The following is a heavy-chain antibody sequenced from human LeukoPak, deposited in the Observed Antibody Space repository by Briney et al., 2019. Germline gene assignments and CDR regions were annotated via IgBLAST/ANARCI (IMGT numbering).Heavy chain of an antibody. Sequence: GGSLRLSCAASGFAFTNYWMVWVRQAPGKGLEWVASIGKDGSEKSYVDSVKGRFTISRDNARNSLYLQMSSLRAEDTAVYYCTRDIVYLQLEYWGQGVLVTVSS. CDR2: IGKDGSEK. CDR1: GFAFTNYW. V-gene: IGHV3-7*01. D-gene: IGHD1-1*01. CDR3: TRDIVYLQLEY. J-gene: IGHJ4*02.